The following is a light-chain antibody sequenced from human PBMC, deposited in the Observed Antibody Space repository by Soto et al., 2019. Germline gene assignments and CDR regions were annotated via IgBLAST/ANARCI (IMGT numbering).Light chain of an antibody. V-gene: IGKV1-5*01. J-gene: IGKJ5*01. CDR3: QPYEKLPI. CDR1: QSISSW. CDR2: DAS. Sequence: DIQMTQSPSTVSASVGARATITCRASQSISSWLAWYQQKPGKAPKLLIYDASSLESGVPSRFRASGSGTDFTFSISRLQPEHIATYYCQPYEKLPIFGQGTRLEIK.